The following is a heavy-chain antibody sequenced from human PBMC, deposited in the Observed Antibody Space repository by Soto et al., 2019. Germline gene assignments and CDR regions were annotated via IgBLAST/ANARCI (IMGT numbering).Heavy chain of an antibody. V-gene: IGHV1-69*13. D-gene: IGHD2-2*01. Sequence: GASVKVSCKASGGTFSSYAISWVRQAPGQGLEWVGGIIPIFGTANYAQKFQGRVTITADESTSTAYMELSSLRSEDTAVYYCARDKDIVLVPAAKDYGMDVWGQGTTVTVSS. CDR2: IIPIFGTA. CDR1: GGTFSSYA. J-gene: IGHJ6*02. CDR3: ARDKDIVLVPAAKDYGMDV.